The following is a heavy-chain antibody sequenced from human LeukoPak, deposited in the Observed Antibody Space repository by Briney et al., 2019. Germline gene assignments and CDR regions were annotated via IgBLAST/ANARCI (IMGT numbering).Heavy chain of an antibody. V-gene: IGHV5-51*01. CDR2: IYPGDSDT. CDR1: GYSFATSW. Sequence: GESLKISCKGSGYSFATSWIGWVRQMPGKRLEWMGIIYPGDSDTRYSPSFQGQVTISVDKSISTAYLQWSSLKASDTAMYYCARPNDYGYYFDYWGQGTLVTVSS. J-gene: IGHJ4*02. CDR3: ARPNDYGYYFDY. D-gene: IGHD4-17*01.